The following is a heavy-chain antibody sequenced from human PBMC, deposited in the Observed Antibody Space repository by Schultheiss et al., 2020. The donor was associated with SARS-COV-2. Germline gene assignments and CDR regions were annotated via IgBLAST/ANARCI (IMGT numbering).Heavy chain of an antibody. J-gene: IGHJ6*02. D-gene: IGHD6-6*01. CDR2: IGTGGDT. CDR1: GFTFSSYG. CDR3: AKRTYEEYTSSRPYYYSMDV. V-gene: IGHV3-NL1*01. Sequence: GGSLRLSCAASGFTFSSYGMHWVRQAPGKGLEWVSAIGTGGDTYYADSVMGRFTISRDNSKNTLFLQMNSLRAEDTALYYCAKRTYEEYTSSRPYYYSMDVWGQGTTVTVSS.